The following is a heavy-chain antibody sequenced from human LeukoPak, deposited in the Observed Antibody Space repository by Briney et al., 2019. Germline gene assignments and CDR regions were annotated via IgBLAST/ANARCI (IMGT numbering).Heavy chain of an antibody. CDR3: ARVRAGYYYYYGMGV. CDR1: GYTFTSYD. D-gene: IGHD6-19*01. Sequence: ASVKVSCKASGYTFTSYDINWVRQATGQGLEWMGWMNPNSGNTGYAQKFQGRVTMTRNTSISTAYMELSSLRSEDTAVYYCARVRAGYYYYYGMGVWGQGTTVTVSS. J-gene: IGHJ6*02. CDR2: MNPNSGNT. V-gene: IGHV1-8*01.